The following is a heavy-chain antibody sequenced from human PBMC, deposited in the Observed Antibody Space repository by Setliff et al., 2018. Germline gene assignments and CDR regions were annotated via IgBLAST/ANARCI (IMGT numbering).Heavy chain of an antibody. D-gene: IGHD3-9*01. CDR2: IYYTGNT. CDR3: AGTPARGTTWLSPFDY. V-gene: IGHV4-39*07. J-gene: IGHJ4*02. Sequence: PSETLSLTCAVSGGSISSSSYYWGWIRQPPGKGLEWIGTIYYTGNTYYNPSLKSRVTISVDTSKNQISLKITSVTAADTALYSCAGTPARGTTWLSPFDYWGQGIQVTVSS. CDR1: GGSISSSSYY.